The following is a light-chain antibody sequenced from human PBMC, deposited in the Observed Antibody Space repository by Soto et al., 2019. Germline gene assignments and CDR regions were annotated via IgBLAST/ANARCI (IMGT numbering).Light chain of an antibody. J-gene: IGKJ1*01. CDR2: GAS. Sequence: EIVLTQSPGTLSLSPGERATLSCRASQSVSSSYLAWYQQKPGQAPRLLIYGASSRATGIPDRFSGSGSGTDFTLTISRREPEDFAVYYWQQYGSSPWTYGHGTKVEIK. CDR3: QQYGSSPWT. CDR1: QSVSSSY. V-gene: IGKV3-20*01.